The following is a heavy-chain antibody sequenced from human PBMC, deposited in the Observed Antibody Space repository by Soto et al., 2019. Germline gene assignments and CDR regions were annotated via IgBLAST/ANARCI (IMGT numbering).Heavy chain of an antibody. V-gene: IGHV3-53*01. CDR3: ARDRTGNYGMDV. CDR2: MHSGGTT. CDR1: GFTVSDHY. J-gene: IGHJ6*02. Sequence: EVQLVQSGGGLIQPGGSLRLSCAASGFTVSDHYMTWVRQAPGKGLEWVSLMHSGGTTYYADSVKGRFTISRDNSKNTLDLQMNSLRAEDTAVYYCARDRTGNYGMDVWGQGTTVTVSS.